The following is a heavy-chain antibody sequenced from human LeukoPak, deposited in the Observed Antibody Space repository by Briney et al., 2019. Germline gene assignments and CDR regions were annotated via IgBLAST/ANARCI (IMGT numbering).Heavy chain of an antibody. CDR3: ARGYGGNPFDY. CDR1: GGSISSGCYY. Sequence: SETLSLTCTVSGGSISSGCYYWIWIRQPAGKGLEWIGRIYTSGSTNYNPSLKSRVTISVDTSKNQLSLKLSSVTAADTAVYYCARGYGGNPFDYWGQGTLVTVSS. D-gene: IGHD4-23*01. V-gene: IGHV4-61*02. J-gene: IGHJ4*02. CDR2: IYTSGST.